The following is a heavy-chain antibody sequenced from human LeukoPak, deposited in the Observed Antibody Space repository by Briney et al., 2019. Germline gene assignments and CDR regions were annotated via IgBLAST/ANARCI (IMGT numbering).Heavy chain of an antibody. D-gene: IGHD3-3*01. J-gene: IGHJ6*03. CDR2: ISGSVGST. Sequence: GGSLRLSCAASGFTFSSYAMSWVRQAPGKGLEWVSAISGSVGSTYYADSVKGRFTISRDNSKNTLYLQMNTLRAEDTAVYYCAKAQSSIFGVRGYSYYMDVWGKGTTVTVSS. CDR1: GFTFSSYA. CDR3: AKAQSSIFGVRGYSYYMDV. V-gene: IGHV3-23*01.